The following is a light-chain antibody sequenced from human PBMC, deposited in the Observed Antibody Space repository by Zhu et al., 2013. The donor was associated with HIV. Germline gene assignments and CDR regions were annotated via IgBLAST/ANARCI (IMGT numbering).Light chain of an antibody. CDR1: QSISNN. J-gene: IGKJ1*01. Sequence: IVMTQSPATLSVSPGDRATLSCRASQSISNNLAWYQQKPGQPPRLLIYGASSRASGIPDRFSGSGSGTDFTLSISRLESEDFAIYYCQQYNSWPRTFGQGTRLEIK. V-gene: IGKV3D-15*01. CDR2: GAS. CDR3: QQYNSWPRT.